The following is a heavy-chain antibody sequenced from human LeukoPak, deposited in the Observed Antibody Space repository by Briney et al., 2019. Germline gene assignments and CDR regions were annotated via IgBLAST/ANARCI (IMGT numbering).Heavy chain of an antibody. Sequence: GGSLRLSCAASGFTFDDYAMHWVRQAPGKGLEWVSGISWNSGSIGYADSVKGRFTISRDNAKNSLYLQMNSLRAEDTALYYCAKSLSPYCSSTSCYPYYYMDVWGKGTTVTVSS. J-gene: IGHJ6*03. CDR2: ISWNSGSI. CDR1: GFTFDDYA. V-gene: IGHV3-9*01. D-gene: IGHD2-2*01. CDR3: AKSLSPYCSSTSCYPYYYMDV.